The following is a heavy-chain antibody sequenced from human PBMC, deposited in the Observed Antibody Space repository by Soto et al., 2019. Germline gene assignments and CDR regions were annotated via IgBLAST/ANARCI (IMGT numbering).Heavy chain of an antibody. CDR1: GFSLSSYA. CDR3: AKDRRDGDFMHILLVDF. V-gene: IGHV3-30*18. J-gene: IGHJ4*02. Sequence: QVQLVESGGGVVQPGGSLRLSCATSGFSLSSYAMHWVRQAPGKGLEWVALMSYDETKKYYADSVKGRFTISRDTSKNTLFLQMYNLRVEDTAVYYCAKDRRDGDFMHILLVDFWGQGALVTVSP. CDR2: MSYDETKK. D-gene: IGHD3-16*01.